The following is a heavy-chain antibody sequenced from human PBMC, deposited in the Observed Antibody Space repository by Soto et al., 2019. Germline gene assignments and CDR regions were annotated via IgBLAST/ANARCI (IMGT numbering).Heavy chain of an antibody. J-gene: IGHJ6*02. CDR3: VRGDRMSV. V-gene: IGHV1-2*02. D-gene: IGHD2-15*01. CDR1: GYAFTGYY. Sequence: QVQLVQSGAEVKKPGAAVKVSCEASGYAFTGYYIHWVRQAPGQGLEWMGWINPNSDVTNYAQKFQGRVTMTRDTSISTAYMELSRLKSDDTAMYYCVRGDRMSVWGQGTTVTVSS. CDR2: INPNSDVT.